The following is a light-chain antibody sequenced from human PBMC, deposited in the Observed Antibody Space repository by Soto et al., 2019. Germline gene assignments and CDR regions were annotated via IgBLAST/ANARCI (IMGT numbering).Light chain of an antibody. CDR3: QSFDSSLSGWV. J-gene: IGLJ3*02. CDR1: NSDIGNYNY. CDR2: DVS. Sequence: QSALTQPRSVSGSPGQSVTISCTGTNSDIGNYNYVSWYQQHPGKAPKVMIYDVSKRPSGVPDRFSGSKSGNTASLTISGLQAEDEADYYCQSFDSSLSGWVFGGGTKLTVL. V-gene: IGLV2-11*01.